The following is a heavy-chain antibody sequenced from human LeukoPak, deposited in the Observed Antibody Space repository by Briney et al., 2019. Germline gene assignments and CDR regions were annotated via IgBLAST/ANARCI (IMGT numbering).Heavy chain of an antibody. CDR2: ISAYHGNT. J-gene: IGHJ6*02. D-gene: IGHD2-15*01. CDR1: GYTFTSYG. V-gene: IGHV1-18*01. Sequence: ASVKVSCKPSGYTFTSYGISWLRQAPGQGREWMGWISAYHGNTNYAQKPQGRVTMTTDTSTSTAYMELRSLRSDDTAVYYCAIGVVVAATSGPYYYYGMDVWGQGTTVTVSS. CDR3: AIGVVVAATSGPYYYYGMDV.